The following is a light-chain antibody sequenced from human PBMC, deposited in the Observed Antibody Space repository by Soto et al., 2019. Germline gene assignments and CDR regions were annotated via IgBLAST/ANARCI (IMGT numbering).Light chain of an antibody. J-gene: IGKJ1*01. CDR3: QQYNSWTRT. V-gene: IGKV3-15*01. CDR1: QGIKNY. Sequence: EIVMTQSPATLSVSPGERATLSCRASQGIKNYLGWFQQKPGQAARLLIYGASTRDTAIPARFSGSGSGTEFTLSISSLQSEDFAVYYCQQYNSWTRTFGQGTKVDIK. CDR2: GAS.